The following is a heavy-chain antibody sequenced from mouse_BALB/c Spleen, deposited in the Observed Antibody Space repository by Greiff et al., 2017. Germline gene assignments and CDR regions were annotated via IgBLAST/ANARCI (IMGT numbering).Heavy chain of an antibody. V-gene: IGHV1-54*01. J-gene: IGHJ1*01. Sequence: QVQLQQSGAELVRPGTSVKVSCKASGYAFTNYLIEWVKQRPGQGLEWIGVINPGSGGTNYNEKFKGKATLTADKSSSTAYMQLSSLTSDDSAVYFCARSLRGFDVWGAGTTVTVSS. CDR3: ARSLRGFDV. D-gene: IGHD1-2*01. CDR1: GYAFTNYL. CDR2: INPGSGGT.